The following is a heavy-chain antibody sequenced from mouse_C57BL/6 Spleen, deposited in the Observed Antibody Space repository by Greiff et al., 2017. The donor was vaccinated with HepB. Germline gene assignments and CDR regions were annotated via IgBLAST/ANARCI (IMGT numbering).Heavy chain of an antibody. CDR1: GYTFTSYW. CDR3: ARYPSYYSNYDYAMDY. V-gene: IGHV1-52*01. CDR2: IDPSDSET. Sequence: QVQLQQPGAELVRPGSSVKLSCKASGYTFTSYWMHWVKQRPIQGLEWIGNIDPSDSETHYNQKFKDKATLTVDKSSSTAYMQLSSLTSEDSAVYYCARYPSYYSNYDYAMDYWGQGTSVTVSS. J-gene: IGHJ4*01. D-gene: IGHD2-5*01.